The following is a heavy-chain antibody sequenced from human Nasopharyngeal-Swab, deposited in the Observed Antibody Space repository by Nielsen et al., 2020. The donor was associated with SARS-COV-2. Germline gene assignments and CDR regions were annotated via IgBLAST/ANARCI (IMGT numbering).Heavy chain of an antibody. Sequence: SGTLSLTCTVSGGSISSGGYYWSWIRQHPGKSLEWIGYIYYSGSTYYNPSLKSRVTISVDTSKNQFSLKLSSVTAADTAVYYCARVETSNYYDTSGGAFDIWGQGTMVTVSS. CDR3: ARVETSNYYDTSGGAFDI. CDR2: IYYSGST. J-gene: IGHJ3*02. D-gene: IGHD3-22*01. V-gene: IGHV4-31*03. CDR1: GGSISSGGYY.